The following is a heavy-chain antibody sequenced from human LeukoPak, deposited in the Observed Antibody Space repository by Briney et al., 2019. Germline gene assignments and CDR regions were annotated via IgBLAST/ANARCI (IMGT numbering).Heavy chain of an antibody. CDR2: INRSGST. CDR3: ARALQGLYWGYSYGY. J-gene: IGHJ4*02. D-gene: IGHD5-18*01. V-gene: IGHV4-34*01. CDR1: GGSFSGYY. Sequence: SETLSLTCAISGGSFSGYYWSWIRQPPGRGLEWIGDINRSGSTTYNPSLKTRVTMSVDTSRNQFSLRLSSVTAADTAVYYCARALQGLYWGYSYGYWGQGTLVTVSS.